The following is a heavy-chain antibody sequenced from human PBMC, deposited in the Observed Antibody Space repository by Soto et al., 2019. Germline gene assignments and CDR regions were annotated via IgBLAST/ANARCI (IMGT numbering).Heavy chain of an antibody. CDR1: GFTFSSYS. CDR3: ASTLTMVRPV. D-gene: IGHD3-10*01. J-gene: IGHJ6*04. Sequence: PGGSLRLSCAASGFTFSSYSMNWVRQAPGKGLEWVSSISSSSSYIYYADSVKGRFTIPRDNAKNSLYLQMNSLRAEDTAVYYCASTLTMVRPVWGKGNTVTVSS. V-gene: IGHV3-21*01. CDR2: ISSSSSYI.